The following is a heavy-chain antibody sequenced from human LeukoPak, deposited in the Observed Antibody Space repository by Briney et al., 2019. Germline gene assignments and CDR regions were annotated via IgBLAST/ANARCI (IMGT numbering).Heavy chain of an antibody. CDR3: ARGYSSSWASGY. Sequence: SQTLSLTRTVSGGSISSGSYYWRWLRQPAGKGLEWIGRIYTSGSTNYNPSLKSQVTISVDTSKNQFSLKLSSVTAADTAVYYCARGYSSSWASGYWGQGTLVTVSS. D-gene: IGHD6-13*01. CDR1: GGSISSGSYY. J-gene: IGHJ4*02. CDR2: IYTSGST. V-gene: IGHV4-61*02.